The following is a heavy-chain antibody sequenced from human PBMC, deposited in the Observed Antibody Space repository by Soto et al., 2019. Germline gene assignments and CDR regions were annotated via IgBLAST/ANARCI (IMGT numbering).Heavy chain of an antibody. Sequence: QVQLVESGGGLVKPGGSLRLSCAASGFTFSDFYMTWIRQAPGKGPEWVSYISSSGSPIHYADSVKGRFTISRDNSKNTLYLQMNSLRAEDTAVYYCARDSSSWYYAFDYWGQGTLVTVSS. CDR2: ISSSGSPI. V-gene: IGHV3-11*04. D-gene: IGHD6-13*01. CDR3: ARDSSSWYYAFDY. J-gene: IGHJ4*02. CDR1: GFTFSDFY.